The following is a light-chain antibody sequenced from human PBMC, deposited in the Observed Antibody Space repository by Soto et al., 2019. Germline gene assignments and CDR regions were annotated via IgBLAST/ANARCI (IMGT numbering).Light chain of an antibody. V-gene: IGKV3-11*01. CDR3: QHSSSWPYT. CDR2: DAS. J-gene: IGKJ2*01. Sequence: EIVLTQSPDALSLSPGERVTISCRASQSVSRSLAWYQQKPGQAPRLLIYDASNRATGVPARFSGSGSGTDFSLSISSLAPEDFAVYFCQHSSSWPYTFGQGTRLDFK. CDR1: QSVSRS.